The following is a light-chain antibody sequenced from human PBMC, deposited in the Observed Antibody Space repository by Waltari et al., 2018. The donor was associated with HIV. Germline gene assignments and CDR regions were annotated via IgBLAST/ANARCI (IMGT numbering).Light chain of an antibody. CDR3: CSYTSTSARV. CDR1: SSDVGGYDY. CDR2: EVS. Sequence: QSALTQPPSVSGSPGQSITISCTGTSSDVGGYDYVSWYQQHPGKAPKLILYEVSHRPSGVSNRFSGSKSGNTASLTISGLQAEDESDYYCCSYTSTSARVFGGGTKLTVL. V-gene: IGLV2-14*01. J-gene: IGLJ3*02.